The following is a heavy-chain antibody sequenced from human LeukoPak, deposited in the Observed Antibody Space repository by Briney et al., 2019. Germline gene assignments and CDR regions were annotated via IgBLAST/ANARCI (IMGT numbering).Heavy chain of an antibody. J-gene: IGHJ6*03. CDR1: GFTFSNAW. V-gene: IGHV3-15*01. CDR3: TTVERLRYFDWLLPYYYYYMDV. CDR2: IKSKTDGGTT. D-gene: IGHD3-9*01. Sequence: PGGSLRLSCAASGFTFSNAWMSWVRQAPGKGLEWVGRIKSKTDGGTTDYAAPVKGRFTISRDDSKNTLYLQMNSLKTEDTAVYYCTTVERLRYFDWLLPYYYYYMDVWGKGTTVTISS.